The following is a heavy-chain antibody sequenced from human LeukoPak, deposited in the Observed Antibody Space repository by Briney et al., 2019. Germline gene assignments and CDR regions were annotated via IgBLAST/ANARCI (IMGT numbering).Heavy chain of an antibody. J-gene: IGHJ4*02. CDR3: ARSSGWWSLDY. CDR1: GFTFSTAS. Sequence: GGSLRLSCAASGFTFSTASLHWVCQAPGRGLEWVSAFDTGFGTYYPDSLKGRFTISRDNSKNTLFLQMNSLRAEDTAVYYCARSSGWWSLDYWGRGTLVTVSS. D-gene: IGHD6-19*01. V-gene: IGHV3-23*01. CDR2: FDTGFGT.